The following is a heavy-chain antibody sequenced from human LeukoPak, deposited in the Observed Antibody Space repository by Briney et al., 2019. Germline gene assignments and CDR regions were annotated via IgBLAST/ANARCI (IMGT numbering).Heavy chain of an antibody. CDR1: GYTFTTCD. CDR3: ARDATGNDY. J-gene: IGHJ4*02. V-gene: IGHV1-8*01. Sequence: ASVKVSRKASGYTFTTCDINWVRQATGQGLEWMGWMNPNSGNAGYAQRFQGRVTMTRDTSISTAYMELSSLRSEDTAIYYCARDATGNDYWGQGTLVIVSS. CDR2: MNPNSGNA. D-gene: IGHD1-1*01.